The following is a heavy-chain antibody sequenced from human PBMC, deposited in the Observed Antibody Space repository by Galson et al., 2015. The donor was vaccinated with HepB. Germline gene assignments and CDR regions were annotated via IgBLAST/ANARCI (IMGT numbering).Heavy chain of an antibody. V-gene: IGHV1-18*04. Sequence: SVKVSCKASGYTFTTYGISWVRQAPGQGLEWMGWIGVYNDKTNYAQQLQGRVTMTTDTSTSTAYMELRSLRSDDTAMYYCARNLYSRDYDTTGHVADYWGQGTLVTVSS. CDR2: IGVYNDKT. J-gene: IGHJ4*02. CDR3: ARNLYSRDYDTTGHVADY. D-gene: IGHD3-22*01. CDR1: GYTFTTYG.